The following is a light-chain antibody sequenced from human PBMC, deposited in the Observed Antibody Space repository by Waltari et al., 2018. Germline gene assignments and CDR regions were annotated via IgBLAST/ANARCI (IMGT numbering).Light chain of an antibody. CDR2: KAN. V-gene: IGLV8-61*01. CDR3: ALYMGSGIWV. CDR1: SRSPSPASS. J-gene: IGLJ3*02. Sequence: QPVGTQEPSLSVSPGGTVTPTCALCSRSPSPASSTTWYQQTPGQAPRTLVYKANARSSGVPDRFSGSILGNTAALTITGAQADDESDYYCALYMGSGIWVFGGGTRLTVL.